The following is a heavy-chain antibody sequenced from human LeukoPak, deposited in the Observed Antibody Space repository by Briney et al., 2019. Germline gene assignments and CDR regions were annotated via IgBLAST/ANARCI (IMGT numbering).Heavy chain of an antibody. V-gene: IGHV3-48*01. CDR2: ISSSSDII. Sequence: PGGSLRLSCAASGFTFSSYGMNWVRQAPGKGLEWVSFISSSSDIIKYADSVKGRSTISRDDAENSLYLQMNSLRAEDTAVYYCARLVGWWDLSWGQGTLVTVSS. CDR1: GFTFSSYG. D-gene: IGHD1-26*01. J-gene: IGHJ5*02. CDR3: ARLVGWWDLS.